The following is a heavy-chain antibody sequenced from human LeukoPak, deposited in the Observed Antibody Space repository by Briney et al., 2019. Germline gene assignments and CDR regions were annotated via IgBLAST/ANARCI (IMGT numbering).Heavy chain of an antibody. V-gene: IGHV1-69*05. CDR2: IIPILGTT. J-gene: IGHJ6*03. CDR3: AGTTFQSYYYYMDV. Sequence: ASVKVSCKASGYTFTGYYMHWVRQAPGQGLEWMGGIIPILGTTINAQKFQGRVTITTDESTSTAYMDLSSLRSDDTAVYYCAGTTFQSYYYYMDVWGTGTTVTVSS. CDR1: GYTFTGYY. D-gene: IGHD1-7*01.